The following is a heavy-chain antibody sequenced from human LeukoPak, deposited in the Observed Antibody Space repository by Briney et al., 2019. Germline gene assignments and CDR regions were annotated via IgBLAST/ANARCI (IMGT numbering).Heavy chain of an antibody. CDR2: INSDGSSI. D-gene: IGHD6-19*01. CDR1: GFTFSSYW. Sequence: PGGSLRLSCAASGFTFSSYWMHWVRQAPGKGLVWVSRINSDGSSITYADSVKGRFTISRDNAKNTVYLQMNSLRADDTAVYYCAKTTAGYSSGRYPGWPVDYWGQGTLVTVSS. V-gene: IGHV3-74*03. CDR3: AKTTAGYSSGRYPGWPVDY. J-gene: IGHJ4*02.